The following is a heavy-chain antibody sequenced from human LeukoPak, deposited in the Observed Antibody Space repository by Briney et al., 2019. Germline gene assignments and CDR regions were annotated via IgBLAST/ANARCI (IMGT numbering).Heavy chain of an antibody. V-gene: IGHV1-69*13. CDR1: GGTFSSYA. CDR2: IIPIFGTA. Sequence: SVKVSCKASGGTFSSYAINWVRQAPGQGLEWMGEIIPIFGTANYAQKFQGRVTITADGSTSTAYMELSSLRSEDTAVYYCARGTQGLYSSSSGRSRFDPWGQGTLVTVSS. D-gene: IGHD6-13*01. CDR3: ARGTQGLYSSSSGRSRFDP. J-gene: IGHJ5*02.